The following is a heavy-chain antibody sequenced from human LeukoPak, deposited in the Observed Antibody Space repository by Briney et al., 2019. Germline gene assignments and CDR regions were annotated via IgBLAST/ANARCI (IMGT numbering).Heavy chain of an antibody. CDR2: IKQDGSEK. CDR3: ARDPIAAAAPGAFDI. CDR1: GFTFSSYG. Sequence: HGGSLRLSCAASGFTFSSYGMSWVRQAPGKGLEWVANIKQDGSEKYYVDSVKGRFTISRDNAKNSLYLQMNSLRAEDTAVYYCARDPIAAAAPGAFDIWGQGTMVTVSS. V-gene: IGHV3-7*01. J-gene: IGHJ3*02. D-gene: IGHD6-13*01.